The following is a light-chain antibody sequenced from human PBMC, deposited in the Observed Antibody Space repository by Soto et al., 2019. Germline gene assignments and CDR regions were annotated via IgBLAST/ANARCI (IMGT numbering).Light chain of an antibody. CDR1: SSNIGGNT. J-gene: IGLJ1*01. Sequence: QSVLTQPPSASGTPGQRVTISCSGSSSNIGGNTVNWYQQLPGTAPKLLIYGNDQRPSGVPDRFSGSKSVTSASLAISGLQSEDEADYYCAAWDDSLNAFVFGTGTKVTVL. CDR3: AAWDDSLNAFV. CDR2: GND. V-gene: IGLV1-44*01.